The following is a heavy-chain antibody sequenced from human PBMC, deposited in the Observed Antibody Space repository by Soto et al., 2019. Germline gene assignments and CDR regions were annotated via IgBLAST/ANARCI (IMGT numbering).Heavy chain of an antibody. CDR2: IWYDGSKK. Sequence: QEQLVESGGVVVQPGRSLRLSCVVAGVTFKNYGMHWVRQAPGKGREWVAVIWYDGSKKYYADSVKGRFTIYRDDSKDTFFLPMDSLSAEDTAVYYCGRPSSYDRGGLDYWGQGTLVTVSS. J-gene: IGHJ4*02. CDR1: GVTFKNYG. V-gene: IGHV3-33*01. CDR3: GRPSSYDRGGLDY. D-gene: IGHD3-22*01.